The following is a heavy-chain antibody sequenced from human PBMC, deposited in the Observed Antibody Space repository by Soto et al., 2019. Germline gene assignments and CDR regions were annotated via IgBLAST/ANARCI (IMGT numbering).Heavy chain of an antibody. CDR3: ARGSYYYDSSGPLDY. D-gene: IGHD3-22*01. V-gene: IGHV3-48*03. J-gene: IGHJ4*02. CDR1: GFTFSSYE. Sequence: PVGSLRLSCAASGFTFSSYEMNWVRQAPGKGLEWVSYISSSGSTIYYADSVKGRFTISRDNAKNSLYLQMNSLRAEDTAVYYCARGSYYYDSSGPLDYWGQGTLVTVSS. CDR2: ISSSGSTI.